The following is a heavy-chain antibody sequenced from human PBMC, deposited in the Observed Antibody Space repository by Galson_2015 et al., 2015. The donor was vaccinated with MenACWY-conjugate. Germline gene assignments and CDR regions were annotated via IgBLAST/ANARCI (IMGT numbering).Heavy chain of an antibody. Sequence: SLRLSCAASGFTFNQYWMHWVRHAPGKGLVWVSRISTDGSVTNYADSVKGRFTLSRDNAKNTLYLQMNSLRGDDTALYYCTIGNDGYGRFDPWGQGTLVPVSS. D-gene: IGHD5-24*01. J-gene: IGHJ5*02. CDR1: GFTFNQYW. CDR2: ISTDGSVT. V-gene: IGHV3-74*01. CDR3: TIGNDGYGRFDP.